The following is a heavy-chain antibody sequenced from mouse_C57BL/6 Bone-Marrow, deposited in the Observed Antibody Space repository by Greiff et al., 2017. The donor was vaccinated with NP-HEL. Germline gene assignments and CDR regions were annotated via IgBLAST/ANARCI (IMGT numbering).Heavy chain of an antibody. J-gene: IGHJ2*01. D-gene: IGHD2-10*02. CDR2: IYPGGGYT. Sequence: VHLVESGAELVRPGTSVKMSCKASGYTFTNYWIGWAKQRPGHGLEWIGDIYPGGGYTNYNEKFKGKATLTADKSSSTAYMQFSSLTSEDSAIYYCARGYDLDYWGQGTTLTVSS. V-gene: IGHV1-63*01. CDR3: ARGYDLDY. CDR1: GYTFTNYW.